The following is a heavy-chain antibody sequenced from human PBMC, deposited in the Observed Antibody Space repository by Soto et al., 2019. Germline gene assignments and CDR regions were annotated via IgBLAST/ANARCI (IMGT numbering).Heavy chain of an antibody. J-gene: IGHJ4*02. D-gene: IGHD1-20*01. CDR2: IDPSGGST. CDR3: ASSHNWRLGQN. CDR1: GYTFTNYY. Sequence: QVQLVQSGAEVKKPGASVKVSCKASGYTFTNYYMHWVRQAPGQGLEWMGIIDPSGGSTSYAQKVQGRVTMTRDTSTSTVYMEVSSLRSEDTAVYYCASSHNWRLGQNWGQGNLVTVSS. V-gene: IGHV1-46*01.